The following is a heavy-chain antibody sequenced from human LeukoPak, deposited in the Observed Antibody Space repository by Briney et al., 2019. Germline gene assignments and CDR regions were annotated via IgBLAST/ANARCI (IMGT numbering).Heavy chain of an antibody. CDR2: ITEDGSKK. CDR1: EFTFSSYG. V-gene: IGHV3-7*01. D-gene: IGHD6-13*01. Sequence: GGSLRLSRAAFEFTFSSYGMIWVSPAPGKWLEWVTNITEDGSKKYYVDSVKGRFTISRANAKNSLYLQLNSLRAEDTAVYYCVKDRQPNSYSSRWLDYWGQGTLVTVSS. CDR3: VKDRQPNSYSSRWLDY. J-gene: IGHJ4*02.